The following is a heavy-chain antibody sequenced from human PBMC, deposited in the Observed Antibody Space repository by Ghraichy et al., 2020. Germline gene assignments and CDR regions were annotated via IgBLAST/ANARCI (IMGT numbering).Heavy chain of an antibody. CDR3: VRTRGNWNWWIDY. D-gene: IGHD1-1*01. CDR1: GYSFTSYW. V-gene: IGHV5-51*01. CDR2: IYPGDSDT. Sequence: VESLNISCKGSGYSFTSYWIGWVRQMPGKGLEWMGIIYPGDSDTRYSPSFQGQVTISADKSISTAYLQWSSLKASDTAMYYCVRTRGNWNWWIDYWGQGTLVTVSS. J-gene: IGHJ4*02.